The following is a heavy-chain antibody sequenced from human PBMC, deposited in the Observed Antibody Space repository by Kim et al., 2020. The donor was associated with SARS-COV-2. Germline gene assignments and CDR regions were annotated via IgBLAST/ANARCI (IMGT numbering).Heavy chain of an antibody. Sequence: GGSLRLSCAASGFTFDDYTMHWVRQAPGKGLEWVSLISWDGGSTYYADSVKGRFTISRDNSKNSLYLQMNSLRTEDTALYYCAKGAPVVVITTYYFDYWGQGTLVTVSS. CDR1: GFTFDDYT. V-gene: IGHV3-43*01. D-gene: IGHD3-22*01. CDR2: ISWDGGST. J-gene: IGHJ4*02. CDR3: AKGAPVVVITTYYFDY.